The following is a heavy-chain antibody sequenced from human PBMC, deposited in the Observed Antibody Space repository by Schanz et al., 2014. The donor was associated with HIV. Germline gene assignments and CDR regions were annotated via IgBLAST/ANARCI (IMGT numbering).Heavy chain of an antibody. V-gene: IGHV4-30-4*01. CDR3: ARAPPSDSSGYYPFDY. D-gene: IGHD3-22*01. CDR1: GGSISSGDYY. J-gene: IGHJ4*02. Sequence: QVQLQESGPGLVKPSQTPSLTCTVSGGSISSGDYYWSWIRQPPGKGLEWIGYIYYSGSIYYNPSFKSRVTLSGDTSRNQFSLKLRSVTAADTAVYYCARAPPSDSSGYYPFDYWGQGTLVTVSS. CDR2: IYYSGSI.